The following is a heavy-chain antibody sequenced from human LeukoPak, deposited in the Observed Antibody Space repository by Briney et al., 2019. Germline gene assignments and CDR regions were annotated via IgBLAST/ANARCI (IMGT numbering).Heavy chain of an antibody. D-gene: IGHD3-10*01. CDR2: IIPILGIA. Sequence: ASVKVSCKASGGTFSSYAIIWVRQAPGQGLEWMGRIIPILGIANYAQKFQGRVTITADKSTSTAYMELSSLRSEDTAVYYCARDSYYYGSGSSPNWFDPWGQGTLVTVSS. CDR1: GGTFSSYA. CDR3: ARDSYYYGSGSSPNWFDP. V-gene: IGHV1-69*04. J-gene: IGHJ5*02.